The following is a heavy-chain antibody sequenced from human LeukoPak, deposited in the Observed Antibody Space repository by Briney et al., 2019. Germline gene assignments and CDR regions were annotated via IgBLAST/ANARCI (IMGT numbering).Heavy chain of an antibody. CDR1: GFTFSSYG. V-gene: IGHV3-30*03. CDR3: ARGVSRGYYYYGMDV. Sequence: GGSLRLSCAASGFTFSSYGMHWVRQAPGKGLEWVAVISYDGSNKYYADSVKGRFTISRDNSKNALYLQMNSLRAEDTAVYYCARGVSRGYYYYGMDVWGQGTTVTVSS. J-gene: IGHJ6*02. CDR2: ISYDGSNK.